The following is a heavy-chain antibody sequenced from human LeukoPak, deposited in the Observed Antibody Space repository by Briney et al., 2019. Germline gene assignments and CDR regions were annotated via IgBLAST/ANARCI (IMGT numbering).Heavy chain of an antibody. CDR2: IYYSGST. D-gene: IGHD1-26*01. J-gene: IGHJ4*02. CDR3: ARFIVGATPHY. V-gene: IGHV4-31*03. Sequence: SQTLSLTCTVSGGSISSGGYYWSWICQHPGKGLEWIGYIYYSGSTYYNPSLKSRVTISVDTSKNQFSLKLSSVTAADTAVYYCARFIVGATPHYWGQGTLVTVSS. CDR1: GGSISSGGYY.